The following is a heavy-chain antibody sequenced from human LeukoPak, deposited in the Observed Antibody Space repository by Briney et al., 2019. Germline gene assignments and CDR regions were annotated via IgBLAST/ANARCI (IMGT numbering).Heavy chain of an antibody. CDR3: ARGKDDSSGIAHY. V-gene: IGHV3-66*01. J-gene: IGHJ4*02. D-gene: IGHD3-22*01. CDR2: IYSGGST. Sequence: GGSLRLSCVASGFSISSHWMSWVRQAPGKGLEWVSVIYSGGSTYYADSVKGRFTISRDNSKNTLYLQMNSLRAEDTAVYYCARGKDDSSGIAHYWGQGTLVTVSS. CDR1: GFSISSHW.